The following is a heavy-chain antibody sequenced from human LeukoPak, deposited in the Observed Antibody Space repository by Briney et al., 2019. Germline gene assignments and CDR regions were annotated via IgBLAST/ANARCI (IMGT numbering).Heavy chain of an antibody. J-gene: IGHJ4*02. CDR3: AKGLRSRESTY. D-gene: IGHD1-14*01. V-gene: IGHV3-30*18. Sequence: GRSLRLSCAASGFTFSSYGMHWVRQAPGKGLEWVAVISYDGSNKYYADSVKGRFTISRDNSKNTLYLQMNSLRAEDTAVYYCAKGLRSRESTYWGQGTLVTVSS. CDR1: GFTFSSYG. CDR2: ISYDGSNK.